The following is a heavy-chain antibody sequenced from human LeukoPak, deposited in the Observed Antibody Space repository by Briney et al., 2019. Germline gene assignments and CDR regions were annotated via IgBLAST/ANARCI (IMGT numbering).Heavy chain of an antibody. J-gene: IGHJ4*02. CDR1: GYTFTSYG. Sequence: ASVTVSFTGSGYTFTSYGISWVRQAPGQGLEWMGWISAYNGNTNYAQKLQGRVTMTTDTSTSTAYMELRSLRSDDTAVYYCARSGGSYFDYWGQGTLVIVSS. CDR2: ISAYNGNT. V-gene: IGHV1-18*01. CDR3: ARSGGSYFDY. D-gene: IGHD3-16*01.